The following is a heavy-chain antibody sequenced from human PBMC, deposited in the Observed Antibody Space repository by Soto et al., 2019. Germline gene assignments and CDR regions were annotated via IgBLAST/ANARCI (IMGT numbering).Heavy chain of an antibody. V-gene: IGHV1-18*01. CDR1: GYTFTRSG. Sequence: ASVKVSCKASGYTFTRSGISWVRQAPGQGPEWMGWISSYNGDTNYAQTFQGRVTMTTDTSTSTAYMELRSLRSDDTAVYYCARIWIQLWPGAFDIWGQGTMVTVSS. J-gene: IGHJ3*02. CDR2: ISSYNGDT. CDR3: ARIWIQLWPGAFDI. D-gene: IGHD5-18*01.